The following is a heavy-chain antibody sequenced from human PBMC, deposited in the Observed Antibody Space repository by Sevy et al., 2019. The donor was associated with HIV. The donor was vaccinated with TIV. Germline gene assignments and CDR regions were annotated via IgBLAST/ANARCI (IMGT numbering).Heavy chain of an antibody. J-gene: IGHJ3*02. CDR2: IYSGGRK. CDR3: AREEGYGEAFDI. Sequence: GRSLRLSCVASGFNVSNNYMSWVRQAPGKGLEWVSVIYSGGRKHYADSVKGRFTISRDKSKNTLYLQMNSLRVEDTAVYYCAREEGYGEAFDIWGQGTLVTVSS. D-gene: IGHD6-13*01. CDR1: GFNVSNNY. V-gene: IGHV3-53*01.